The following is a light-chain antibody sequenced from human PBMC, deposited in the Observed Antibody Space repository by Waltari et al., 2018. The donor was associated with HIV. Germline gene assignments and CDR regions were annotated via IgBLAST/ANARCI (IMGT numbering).Light chain of an antibody. CDR1: TSTVGAYAS. CDR2: EVT. CDR3: SSYTNINTVV. V-gene: IGLV2-14*01. J-gene: IGLJ2*01. Sequence: QSALTQPASVSGSPGQSVTMSCTGATSTVGAYASVSWSQQHQGKAPTLIIYEVTNRPSWVSNRFSGSKSGITASLTISGLQTEDEADYYCSSYTNINTVVFGGGTKLTVL.